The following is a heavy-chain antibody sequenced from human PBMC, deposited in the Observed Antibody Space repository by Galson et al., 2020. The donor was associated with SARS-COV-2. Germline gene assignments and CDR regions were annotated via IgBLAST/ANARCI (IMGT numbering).Heavy chain of an antibody. V-gene: IGHV4-59*08. CDR2: IYYTGST. Sequence: SETLSLTCTVSGGSISGYYWTWIRQPPGKRLEWIGNIYYTGSTKHNPSLKSRVTISVDTSKNQFSLNLRSVTAADTAVYFCARDTPNYGEDVWGQGTTVTVSS. CDR1: GGSISGYY. J-gene: IGHJ6*02. CDR3: ARDTPNYGEDV. D-gene: IGHD2-15*01.